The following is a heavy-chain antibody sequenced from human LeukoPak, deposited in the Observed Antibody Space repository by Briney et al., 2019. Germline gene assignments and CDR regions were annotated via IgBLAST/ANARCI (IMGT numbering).Heavy chain of an antibody. V-gene: IGHV4-30-2*01. J-gene: IGHJ4*02. CDR1: GGSISSGGYS. CDR3: ASPRHTRDY. D-gene: IGHD3-16*02. CDR2: MYHSGST. Sequence: PSETLSLTCAVSGGSISSGGYSWSWIRRPPGKGLEWIGYMYHSGSTYYKPSLKSRVTISVDRSKNQFSLRLSSVTAADTAVYYCASPRHTRDYWGQGTLVTVSS.